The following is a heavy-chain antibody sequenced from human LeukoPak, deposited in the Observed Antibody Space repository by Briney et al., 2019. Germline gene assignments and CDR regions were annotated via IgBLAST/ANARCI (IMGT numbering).Heavy chain of an antibody. CDR2: ISGSGNSI. Sequence: GGSLRLSCVVSGFTLSSYAMSWVRQAPGKGLEWVSVISGSGNSIYYADSVKGRFTISRDNSKNTLYLQLNSLRAEDTALYYCAKGQAVAGRTYFDYWGQGTLITVSS. J-gene: IGHJ4*02. CDR3: AKGQAVAGRTYFDY. CDR1: GFTLSSYA. D-gene: IGHD6-19*01. V-gene: IGHV3-23*01.